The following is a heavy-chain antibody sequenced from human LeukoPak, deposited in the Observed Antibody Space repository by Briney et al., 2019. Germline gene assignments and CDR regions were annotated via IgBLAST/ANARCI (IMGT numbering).Heavy chain of an antibody. CDR2: VSLSGLT. D-gene: IGHD2-8*01. CDR3: SRENGAFSPFGY. CDR1: GGSITSTNW. V-gene: IGHV4-4*02. Sequence: PSGTLSLTCGVSGGSITSTNWWSWVHQPPGQGLEWIGKVSLSGLTNYNPSLSSRVIMALDTSKNHLSLHLTSVTAADTAVYYCSRENGAFSPFGYWGQGYLVTVLS. J-gene: IGHJ4*02.